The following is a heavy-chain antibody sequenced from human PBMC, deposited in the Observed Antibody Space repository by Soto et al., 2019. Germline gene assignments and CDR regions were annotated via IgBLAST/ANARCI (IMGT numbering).Heavy chain of an antibody. J-gene: IGHJ4*02. Sequence: QVQLVESGGGVVQPGRSLRLSCAASGFTFSSYAMHWVRQAPGTGLEWVAVISYDGSNKYYADSVKGRFTISRDNSKNTLYLQMNSLRAEDTAVYYCARDQTPYYGSGSYLDYWGQGTLVTVSS. CDR1: GFTFSSYA. V-gene: IGHV3-30-3*01. CDR2: ISYDGSNK. D-gene: IGHD3-10*01. CDR3: ARDQTPYYGSGSYLDY.